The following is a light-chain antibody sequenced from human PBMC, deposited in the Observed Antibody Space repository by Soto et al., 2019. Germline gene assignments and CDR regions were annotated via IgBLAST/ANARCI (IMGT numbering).Light chain of an antibody. V-gene: IGLV1-44*01. J-gene: IGLJ1*01. CDR1: SSNIGSNS. Sequence: QSVLTQPPSASGTPGQRVTISCSGSSSNIGSNSVNWYQQLPGAAPQLLIYSNNQRPSGVPDRFSGSKSGTSASLAISGLQSEDEADYYCAAWDDSLKAREVFGTGTKVTVL. CDR2: SNN. CDR3: AAWDDSLKAREV.